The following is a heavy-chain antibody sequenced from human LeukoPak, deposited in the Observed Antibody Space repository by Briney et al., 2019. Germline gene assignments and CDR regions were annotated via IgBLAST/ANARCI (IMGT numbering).Heavy chain of an antibody. CDR3: AKDRAGHLYGSGPDY. CDR2: IRYDGSNK. J-gene: IGHJ4*02. CDR1: GFTFSSYG. V-gene: IGHV3-30*02. D-gene: IGHD3-10*01. Sequence: PGRSLRLSCAASGFTFSSYGMHWVRQAPGKGLEWVAVIRYDGSNKYYADSVKGRFTISRDNSKNTLYLQMNSLRAEDTAMYYCAKDRAGHLYGSGPDYWGQGTLVTVSS.